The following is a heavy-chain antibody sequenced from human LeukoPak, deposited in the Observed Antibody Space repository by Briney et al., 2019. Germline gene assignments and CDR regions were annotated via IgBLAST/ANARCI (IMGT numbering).Heavy chain of an antibody. CDR2: ISYSGTT. CDR3: AANSADYNTLGSSYKV. V-gene: IGHV4-39*01. D-gene: IGHD3-10*01. CDR1: SASISSSPYF. J-gene: IGHJ4*02. Sequence: SETLSLTCTVSSASISSSPYFWGWIRQSPGKGLEWIGSISYSGTTYYNPSLKSRVTIAVDTSNNQFYLQLTSVTAADTAVYYCAANSADYNTLGSSYKVWGQGTLVTVSS.